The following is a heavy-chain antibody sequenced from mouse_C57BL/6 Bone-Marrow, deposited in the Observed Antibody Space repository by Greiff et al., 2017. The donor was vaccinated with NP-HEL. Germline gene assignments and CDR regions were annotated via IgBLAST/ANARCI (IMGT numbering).Heavy chain of an antibody. V-gene: IGHV1-19*01. CDR2: INPYNGGT. CDR3: ARSVAFYAMDY. D-gene: IGHD1-1*01. Sequence: EVQLQQSGPVLVKPGASVKMSCKASGYTFTDYYMNWVKQSHGKSLEWIGVINPYNGGTSYNQKFKGKATLTVDKSSSTAYMELNSLTSEDSAVYYCARSVAFYAMDYWGQGTSVTVSS. CDR1: GYTFTDYY. J-gene: IGHJ4*01.